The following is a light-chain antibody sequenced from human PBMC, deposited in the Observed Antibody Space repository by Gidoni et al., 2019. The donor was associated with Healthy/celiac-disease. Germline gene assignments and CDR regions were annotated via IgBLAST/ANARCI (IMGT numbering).Light chain of an antibody. Sequence: SYALTQPPSVSVSPGQTASIPCSGDKLGDKYACWYQQKPGQSPVLVIYQDSKRPAGIPERFSGSNSGNTATLTISGTQAMDGADYYCQAWDSSTVVFGGGTELTVL. CDR2: QDS. CDR3: QAWDSSTVV. J-gene: IGLJ2*01. CDR1: KLGDKY. V-gene: IGLV3-1*01.